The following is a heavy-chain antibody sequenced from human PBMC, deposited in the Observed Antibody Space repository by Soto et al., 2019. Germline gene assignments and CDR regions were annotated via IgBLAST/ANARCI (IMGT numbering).Heavy chain of an antibody. V-gene: IGHV3-23*01. Sequence: EVQLLESGGGLVQPGGSLRLSCAVSGFTISTHAIIWVRQGPGKGLEWVSGIDSGGNTYYGDSVKGRFTISRDNSKNVLYLQMNHLRAEDTAEYYSAKEGYVSGFFWGQGTLVTVSS. CDR2: IDSGGNT. CDR3: AKEGYVSGFF. D-gene: IGHD3-10*01. CDR1: GFTISTHA. J-gene: IGHJ4*02.